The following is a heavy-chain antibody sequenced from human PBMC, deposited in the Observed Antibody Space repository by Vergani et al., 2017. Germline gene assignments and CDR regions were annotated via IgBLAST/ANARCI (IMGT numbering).Heavy chain of an antibody. J-gene: IGHJ6*03. CDR1: GFTFTNFA. CDR3: ARDRDIVVVPAAIRRYYYYYYYMDV. CDR2: ISGSGGFT. V-gene: IGHV3-23*01. D-gene: IGHD2-2*02. Sequence: EVQLLESGGNLVQPGGSLRLSCAASGFTFTNFAMTWVRQAPGEGLEWVSGISGSGGFTYYADSVKGRFTISRDNSKNTLYLQMNSLRAEDTAVYYCARDRDIVVVPAAIRRYYYYYYYMDVWGKGP.